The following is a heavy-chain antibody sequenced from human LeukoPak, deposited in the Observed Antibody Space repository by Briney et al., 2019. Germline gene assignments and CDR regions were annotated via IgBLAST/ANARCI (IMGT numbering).Heavy chain of an antibody. Sequence: ASVKVSCKASGYTFTSYAMHWVRQAPGQRLEWMGWINAGNGNTKYSQKFQGRVTITRDTSASTAYMELSSLRSEDTAVYYCARTYRPGIAAAGRGIYFGYWGQGTLVTVSS. V-gene: IGHV1-3*01. CDR2: INAGNGNT. D-gene: IGHD6-13*01. CDR1: GYTFTSYA. J-gene: IGHJ4*02. CDR3: ARTYRPGIAAAGRGIYFGY.